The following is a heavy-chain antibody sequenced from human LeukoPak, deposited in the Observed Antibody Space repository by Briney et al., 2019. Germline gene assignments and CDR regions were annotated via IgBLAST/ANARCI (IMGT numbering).Heavy chain of an antibody. Sequence: GGSLTLSCVASGFTFSIFGKHCVRDSPDKGLEWVAKIQINGNDKYYADSVKGRFTISRDNSKTMVYLQMNSLRAEDTAVYYCGKDFSWSFDYWGQGTLVTVSS. J-gene: IGHJ4*02. CDR1: GFTFSIFG. CDR3: GKDFSWSFDY. V-gene: IGHV3-30*02. CDR2: IQINGNDK.